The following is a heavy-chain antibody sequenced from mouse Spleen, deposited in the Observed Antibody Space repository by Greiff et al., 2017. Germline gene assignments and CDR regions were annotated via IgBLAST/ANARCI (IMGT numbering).Heavy chain of an antibody. CDR1: GFTFSDYG. D-gene: IGHD2-4*01. J-gene: IGHJ3*01. CDR2: ISSGSSTI. CDR3: ARGGTMTSWFAY. Sequence: DVHLVESGGGLVKPGGSLKLSCAASGFTFSDYGMHWVRQAPEKGLEWVAYISSGSSTIYYADTVKGRFTISRDNPKNTLFLQMTSLRSEDTAMYYCARGGTMTSWFAYWGQGTLVTVSA. V-gene: IGHV5-17*01.